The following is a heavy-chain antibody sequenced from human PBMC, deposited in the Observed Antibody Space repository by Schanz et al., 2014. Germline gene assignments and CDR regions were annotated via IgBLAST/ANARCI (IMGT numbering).Heavy chain of an antibody. CDR3: ARVHHYDPSGWGYFDH. V-gene: IGHV3-66*01. CDR1: GFTVSSNH. J-gene: IGHJ4*02. D-gene: IGHD3-22*01. CDR2: IYSGIGA. Sequence: EGQLAESGGGLVQPGGSLRLSCAVSGFTVSSNHMSWVRQAPGKGLEWVSVIYSGIGAYYADSVKDRFTVSRDNSKNTVYHQMNRLRAEDTAVYYCARVHHYDPSGWGYFDHWGQGALVTVSS.